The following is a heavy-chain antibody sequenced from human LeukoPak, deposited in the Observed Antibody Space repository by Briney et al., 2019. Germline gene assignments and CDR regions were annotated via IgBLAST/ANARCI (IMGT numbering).Heavy chain of an antibody. J-gene: IGHJ4*02. V-gene: IGHV4-30-2*01. CDR3: ARLFRGPRGYSYGVDY. D-gene: IGHD5-18*01. Sequence: SQTLSLTCAVSGGSISSGGYSWSWIRQPPGKGLEWIGYIYHSGSTYYNPSLKSRVTISVDTSKNQFSLKLSSVTAADTAVYYCARLFRGPRGYSYGVDYWGQGTLVTVSS. CDR2: IYHSGST. CDR1: GGSISSGGYS.